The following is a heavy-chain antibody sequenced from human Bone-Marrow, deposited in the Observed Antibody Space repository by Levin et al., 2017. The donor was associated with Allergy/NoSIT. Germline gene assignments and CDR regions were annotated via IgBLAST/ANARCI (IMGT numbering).Heavy chain of an antibody. CDR2: ISGGARDI. CDR3: ARGKTSVAVVGYT. D-gene: IGHD6-19*01. Sequence: GGSLRLSCAASGFTFSNFAMSWVRQAPGKGLEWISTISGGARDIYYADSVQGRFTISRDNSNNTVYLQMNTLRAEDTATYYCARGKTSVAVVGYTWGQGTPVTVSP. V-gene: IGHV3-23*01. J-gene: IGHJ5*02. CDR1: GFTFSNFA.